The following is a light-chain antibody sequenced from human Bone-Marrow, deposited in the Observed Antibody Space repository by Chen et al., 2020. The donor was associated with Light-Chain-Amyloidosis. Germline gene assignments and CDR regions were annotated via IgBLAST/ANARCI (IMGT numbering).Light chain of an antibody. J-gene: IGKJ3*01. CDR2: ATS. CDR1: QDISSY. Sequence: TQFTPSPSFLSASLADRVTITCRASQDISSYLAWYQQKPGKPPKLLIYATSALQSGVPSRFSGSRSGTEFTLTISSLQPEDFATYYCQQLNSYPLIYIFGPGTKVDIK. CDR3: QQLNSYPLIYI. V-gene: IGKV1-9*01.